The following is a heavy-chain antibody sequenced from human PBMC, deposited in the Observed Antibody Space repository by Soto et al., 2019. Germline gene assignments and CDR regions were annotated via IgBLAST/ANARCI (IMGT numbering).Heavy chain of an antibody. D-gene: IGHD3-22*01. Sequence: VASVKVSCKTSGYSFTTYGLSWVRQAPGRGFEWVGWISGYNGNTNYAQKFQGTVILTTDTPTTTGYMEIKSLSSDDTAVYYCVRDTYYYHSSGPAPFEYWGQGTQVTVSS. V-gene: IGHV1-18*01. J-gene: IGHJ4*02. CDR3: VRDTYYYHSSGPAPFEY. CDR1: GYSFTTYG. CDR2: ISGYNGNT.